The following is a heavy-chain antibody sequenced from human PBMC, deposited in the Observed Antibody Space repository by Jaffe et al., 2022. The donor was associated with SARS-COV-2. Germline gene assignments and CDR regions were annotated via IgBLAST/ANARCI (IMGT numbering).Heavy chain of an antibody. Sequence: QVQLQESGPGLVKPSQTLSLTCTVSGGSISSGGYYWSWIRQHPGKGLEWIGYIYYSGSTYYNPSLKSRVTISVDTSKNQFSLKLSSVTAADTAVYYCARVGDFWSVPTSATNWFDPWGQGTLVTVSS. CDR2: IYYSGST. D-gene: IGHD3-3*01. CDR1: GGSISSGGYY. CDR3: ARVGDFWSVPTSATNWFDP. J-gene: IGHJ5*02. V-gene: IGHV4-31*03.